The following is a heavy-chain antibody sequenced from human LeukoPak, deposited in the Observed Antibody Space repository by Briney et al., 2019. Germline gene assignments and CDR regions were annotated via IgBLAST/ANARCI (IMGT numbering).Heavy chain of an antibody. V-gene: IGHV1-18*01. CDR1: GYAFITFG. CDR2: ISTFNGNT. CDR3: ARPQDGYNPNFFDY. D-gene: IGHD5-24*01. Sequence: ASVKVSCTASGYAFITFGISWVRQAPGQGLEWMGWISTFNGNTNYAQKLQGRVTMTTDTSTDTAYMELRSLRSDDTAVYYCARPQDGYNPNFFDYWGQGTLVTVSS. J-gene: IGHJ4*02.